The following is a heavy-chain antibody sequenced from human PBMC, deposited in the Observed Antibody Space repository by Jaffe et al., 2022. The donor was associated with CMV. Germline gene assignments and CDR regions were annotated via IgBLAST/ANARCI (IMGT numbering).Heavy chain of an antibody. CDR2: IWYDGSNK. CDR3: ARDEYYYGSGDGGWFDP. J-gene: IGHJ5*02. CDR1: GFTFSSYG. D-gene: IGHD3-10*01. V-gene: IGHV3-33*08. Sequence: QVQLVESGGGVVQPGRSLRLSCAASGFTFSSYGMHWVRQAPGKGLEWVAVIWYDGSNKYYADSVKGRFTISRDNSKNTLYLQMNSLRAEDTAVYYCARDEYYYGSGDGGWFDPWGQGTLVTVSS.